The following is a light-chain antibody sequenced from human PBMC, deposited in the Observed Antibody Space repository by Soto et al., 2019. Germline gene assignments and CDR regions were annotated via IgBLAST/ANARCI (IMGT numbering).Light chain of an antibody. V-gene: IGLV2-14*03. Sequence: QSALTQPASVSGSPGQSIAISCTGTRSDVGAYNYVSWYQQHPGKAPKLMIYDVATRPSGVSNRFSGSKSGSTASLIISRLQTEDEADYYCVSFTSSTTYVFGSGTKVTVL. CDR1: RSDVGAYNY. CDR3: VSFTSSTTYV. CDR2: DVA. J-gene: IGLJ1*01.